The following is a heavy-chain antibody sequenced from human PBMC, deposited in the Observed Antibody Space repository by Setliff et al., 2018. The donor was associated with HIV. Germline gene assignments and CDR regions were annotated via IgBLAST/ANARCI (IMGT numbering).Heavy chain of an antibody. J-gene: IGHJ4*02. CDR1: SGSISTYY. D-gene: IGHD6-19*01. Sequence: SETLSLTCTVSSGSISTYYWTWIRQPPGKGLEYIGYIYYTGSTDYNPSLNGRVTMSVDTSKNQFSLKLSSVTAADTAVYYCARARPGIAVAGTLFDYWGQGTLVTVSS. V-gene: IGHV4-59*12. CDR2: IYYTGST. CDR3: ARARPGIAVAGTLFDY.